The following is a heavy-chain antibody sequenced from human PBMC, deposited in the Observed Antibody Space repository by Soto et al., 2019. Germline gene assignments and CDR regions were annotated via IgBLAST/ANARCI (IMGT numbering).Heavy chain of an antibody. J-gene: IGHJ3*01. CDR2: IYYSGTT. CDR1: GGSISSGDDY. CDR3: ARAPFVRDDAFDL. Sequence: QVQLQESGPGLVKPSQTLSLTCIVSGGSISSGDDYWAWIRQPPGKGLEWLGYIYYSGTTHFNPSLKSRLTLSIDTSKNQFSLKLSAVTAADTAVYFCARAPFVRDDAFDLWGQGTVVTVAS. D-gene: IGHD3-16*01. V-gene: IGHV4-30-4*01.